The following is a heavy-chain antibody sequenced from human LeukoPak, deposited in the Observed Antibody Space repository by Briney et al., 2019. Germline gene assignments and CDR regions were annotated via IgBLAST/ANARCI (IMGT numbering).Heavy chain of an antibody. CDR2: IYYSGST. D-gene: IGHD6-13*01. V-gene: IGHV4-39*01. CDR1: GGSISSSSYC. J-gene: IGHJ4*02. Sequence: PSETLSLTCTVSGGSISSSSYCWGWIRQPPGKGLEWIGSIYYSGSTYYNPSLKSRVTISVDTSKNQFSLKLSSVTAADTAVYYCARHGSSWYYFDYWGQGTLVTVSS. CDR3: ARHGSSWYYFDY.